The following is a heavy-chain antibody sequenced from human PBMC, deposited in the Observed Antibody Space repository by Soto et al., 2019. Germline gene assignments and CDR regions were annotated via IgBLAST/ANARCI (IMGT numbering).Heavy chain of an antibody. J-gene: IGHJ4*02. V-gene: IGHV3-7*01. CDR3: SRSLDS. Sequence: EVKLLESGGGLVQPGGSLRLSCAASGFTFTSYAMSWVRQAPGKGLEWVANINQDGTEQNYVGSVKGRFTISRDNAKNSLYLQMSSLTAEDSALYYCSRSLDSWGQGTLVTVSS. CDR1: GFTFTSYA. CDR2: INQDGTEQ.